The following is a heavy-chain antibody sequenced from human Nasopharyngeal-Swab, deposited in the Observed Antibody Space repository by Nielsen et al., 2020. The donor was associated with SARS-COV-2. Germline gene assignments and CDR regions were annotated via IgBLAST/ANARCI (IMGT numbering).Heavy chain of an antibody. D-gene: IGHD3-10*01. CDR2: MTPNSGNT. J-gene: IGHJ5*02. CDR1: GYTFINHD. V-gene: IGHV1-8*01. Sequence: ASVKVSCNASGYTFINHDINWVRQSTGQGLEWMGWMTPNSGNTGYAQKFQGRVTMTRNTSTRTAYLELRSLRSEDTAVYYCARGGSSLGANLEDPWGQGTLVIVSS. CDR3: ARGGSSLGANLEDP.